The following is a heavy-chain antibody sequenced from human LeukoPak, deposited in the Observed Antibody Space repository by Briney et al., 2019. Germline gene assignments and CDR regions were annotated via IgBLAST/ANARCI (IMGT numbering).Heavy chain of an antibody. J-gene: IGHJ5*02. CDR3: ARHIRANNWFDP. D-gene: IGHD1-14*01. Sequence: PSETLSLTCTVSGDSISSTDYYWGWVRQPPGTALGWIGDINYRGGTYYKSSLKSRVTMSLDTSKNQLYLRLNSVTAADTGVYYCARHIRANNWFDPWGQGTLVTVSS. CDR2: INYRGGT. CDR1: GDSISSTDYY. V-gene: IGHV4-39*01.